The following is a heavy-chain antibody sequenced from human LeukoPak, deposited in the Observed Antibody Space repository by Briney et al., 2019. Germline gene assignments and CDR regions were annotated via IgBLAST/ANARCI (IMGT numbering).Heavy chain of an antibody. D-gene: IGHD3-9*01. CDR2: VDPRGGIT. CDR1: GYTFTDYY. J-gene: IGHJ4*02. V-gene: IGHV1-2*02. Sequence: ASVKVSCRASGYTFTDYYIHWVRRAPGQGLEWMGWVDPRGGITKCTQKFQGRVTMTRDTSINTVYVDLSGLTFDDTAVYYCATDNYGMLDYWGQGTLVTVSS. CDR3: ATDNYGMLDY.